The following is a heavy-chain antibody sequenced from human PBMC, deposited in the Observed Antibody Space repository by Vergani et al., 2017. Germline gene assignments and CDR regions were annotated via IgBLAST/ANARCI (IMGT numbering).Heavy chain of an antibody. Sequence: EVQLVQSGAEVKKPGESLKISCKGSGFSFSTYWIGWVRQMPGKGLEWMGNINPIDSKIAYSPSFQGQAIMSLDKSITTAYLQWPSLKASDTAIYYCTRHVPCGDGACLHFDHWGQGTQVTVSS. J-gene: IGHJ4*02. CDR2: INPIDSKI. D-gene: IGHD2-21*01. CDR3: TRHVPCGDGACLHFDH. V-gene: IGHV5-51*01. CDR1: GFSFSTYW.